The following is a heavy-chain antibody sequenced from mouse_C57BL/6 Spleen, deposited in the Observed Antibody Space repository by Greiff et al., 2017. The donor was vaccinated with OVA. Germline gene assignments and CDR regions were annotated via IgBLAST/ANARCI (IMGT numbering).Heavy chain of an antibody. Sequence: EVKLMESGGGLVKPGGSLKLSCAASGFTFSDYGMHWVRQAPEKGLEWVAYISSGSSTIYYADTVKGRFTISRDNAKNTLFLQMTSLRSEDTAMYYCASNYLFAYWGQGTLVTVSA. D-gene: IGHD2-1*01. CDR2: ISSGSSTI. CDR1: GFTFSDYG. J-gene: IGHJ3*01. CDR3: ASNYLFAY. V-gene: IGHV5-17*01.